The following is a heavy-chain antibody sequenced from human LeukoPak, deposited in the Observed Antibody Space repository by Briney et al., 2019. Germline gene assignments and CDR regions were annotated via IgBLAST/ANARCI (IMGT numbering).Heavy chain of an antibody. Sequence: SETLSLTCTVSGGSISSYYWSWIRQPPGKGLEWIGYIYYSGSTNYNPSLKSRVTISVDTSKNQFSLKLSSVTAADTAVYYCARVFEVWTPYYYYYMDVWGKGTTVTVSS. J-gene: IGHJ6*03. CDR2: IYYSGST. CDR3: ARVFEVWTPYYYYYMDV. CDR1: GGSISSYY. D-gene: IGHD1-1*01. V-gene: IGHV4-59*01.